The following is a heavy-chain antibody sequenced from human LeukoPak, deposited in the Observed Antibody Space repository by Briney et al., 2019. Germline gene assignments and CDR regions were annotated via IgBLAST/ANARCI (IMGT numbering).Heavy chain of an antibody. Sequence: GGSLRLSCADSGFTFSSYWMSWVRQAPGKGLEWVANIKQDGSEKYYVDSVKGRFTISRDNAKNSLYLQMNSLRAEDTAVYYCARVGSVLRYFDWLTDPHYWGQGTLVTVSS. J-gene: IGHJ4*02. D-gene: IGHD3-9*01. V-gene: IGHV3-7*01. CDR3: ARVGSVLRYFDWLTDPHY. CDR2: IKQDGSEK. CDR1: GFTFSSYW.